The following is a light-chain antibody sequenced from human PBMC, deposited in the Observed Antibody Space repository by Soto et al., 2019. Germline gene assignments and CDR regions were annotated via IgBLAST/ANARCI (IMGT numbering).Light chain of an antibody. CDR2: RAS. CDR3: QHYNNYSWT. CDR1: QSISNL. Sequence: DIQMTQSPSTLSASVGDRVTITCRASQSISNLLAWYQQKPGEAPKLLISRASILENGVPSKFSGSGSGAAFTLTISSLQPDDFATYYCQHYNNYSWTFGQGTKVEIK. V-gene: IGKV1-5*03. J-gene: IGKJ1*01.